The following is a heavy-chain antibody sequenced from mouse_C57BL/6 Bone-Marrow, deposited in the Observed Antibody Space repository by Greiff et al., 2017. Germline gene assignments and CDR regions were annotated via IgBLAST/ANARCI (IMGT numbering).Heavy chain of an antibody. CDR3: ARDWMDY. J-gene: IGHJ4*01. Sequence: QVQLQQPGAELVRPGTSVKLSCKASGYTFPSYWMHWVKQRPGQGLEWIGVIDPSDSYTNYNQKFKGKATLTVDTSSSTAYMQLSSLTSEDSAVYYCARDWMDYWGQGTSVTVSS. D-gene: IGHD4-1*01. V-gene: IGHV1-59*01. CDR2: IDPSDSYT. CDR1: GYTFPSYW.